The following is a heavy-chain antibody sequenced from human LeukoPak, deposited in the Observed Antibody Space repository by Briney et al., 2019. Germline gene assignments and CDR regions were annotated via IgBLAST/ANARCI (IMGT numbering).Heavy chain of an antibody. CDR1: RGSFTSYY. V-gene: IGHV4-59*08. J-gene: IGHJ4*02. D-gene: IGHD3-16*01. CDR3: ARRGGLSFGY. CDR2: IYYSGST. Sequence: SETLSLTCTVSRGSFTSYYWSWIRQPPGEGLEWIGYIYYSGSTNYSPSLKSRVTMSVDTSKNQFSLKLSSVTAADTAVYYCARRGGLSFGYWGQGTLVTVSS.